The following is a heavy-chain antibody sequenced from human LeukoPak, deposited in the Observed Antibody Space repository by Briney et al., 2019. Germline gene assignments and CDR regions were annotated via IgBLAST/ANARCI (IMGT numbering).Heavy chain of an antibody. D-gene: IGHD3-3*01. CDR2: ISSSGSNI. CDR3: ARVWSGYSNSDY. J-gene: IGHJ4*02. Sequence: GGSLXXSCAAXGFIFSSYVMTWVRQAPGKGLEGVSYISSSGSNILYADSVKGGFTIYRENDKNTLYMQMNRLRGEDTAVYYCARVWSGYSNSDYWGQGTLVTVSA. CDR1: GFIFSSYV. V-gene: IGHV3-48*03.